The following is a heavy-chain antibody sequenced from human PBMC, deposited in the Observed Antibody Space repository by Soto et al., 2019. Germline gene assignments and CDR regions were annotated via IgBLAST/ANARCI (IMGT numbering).Heavy chain of an antibody. J-gene: IGHJ4*02. V-gene: IGHV1-3*04. D-gene: IGHD1-26*01. Sequence: QVQHVQSGVEVKQPGASVKISCKASGYTFTGHPIHWVRQAPGQSLEWMGWINTGNGNTKYSQKFQDRVTITRDTSASTVYMELTNLRSEDTAVFYCVRGEEFWGQGTLVTVSS. CDR1: GYTFTGHP. CDR2: INTGNGNT. CDR3: VRGEEF.